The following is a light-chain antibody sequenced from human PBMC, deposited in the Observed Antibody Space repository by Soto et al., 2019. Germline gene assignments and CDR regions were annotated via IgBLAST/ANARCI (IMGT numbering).Light chain of an antibody. Sequence: ESVLTQSPGTLSLSRGERATLSCRCSQSVSSSYLAWYQQKPGQAPRLLIYGASSRATGIPDRFSGSGSGTEFTLTISRLEPEDFAVFFCQQYGTSEIIFGQGTRLEIK. CDR3: QQYGTSEII. J-gene: IGKJ5*01. CDR2: GAS. V-gene: IGKV3-20*01. CDR1: QSVSSSY.